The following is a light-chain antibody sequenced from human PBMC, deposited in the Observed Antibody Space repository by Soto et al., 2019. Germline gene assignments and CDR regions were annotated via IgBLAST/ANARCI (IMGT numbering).Light chain of an antibody. CDR3: QQRSNWPTT. V-gene: IGKV3-11*01. Sequence: IVMTQSPATMSVSPGSRANLSCRASQSVGSDLVWYRQKNGQAPRLFIYDASNRATGIPARFSGSGYGTDFNLTISSLEPEDFAVYYCQQRSNWPTTFGQGTRLEIK. CDR1: QSVGSD. J-gene: IGKJ5*01. CDR2: DAS.